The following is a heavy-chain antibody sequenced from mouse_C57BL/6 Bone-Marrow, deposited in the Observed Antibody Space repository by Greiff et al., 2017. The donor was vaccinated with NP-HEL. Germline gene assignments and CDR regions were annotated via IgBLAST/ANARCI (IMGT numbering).Heavy chain of an antibody. Sequence: VQLQQPGAELVKPGASVTLSCKASGYTFTSYWMHWVKQRPGQGLEWIGMIHPDSGSTNYNEKFKSKAKLTVDKSSSTAYMQISSLTSKDSAVEYCARARYYYGGSDGDYFDCWGKGTTVTVSS. J-gene: IGHJ2*01. CDR2: IHPDSGST. V-gene: IGHV1-64*01. CDR3: ARARYYYGGSDGDYFDC. CDR1: GYTFTSYW. D-gene: IGHD1-1*01.